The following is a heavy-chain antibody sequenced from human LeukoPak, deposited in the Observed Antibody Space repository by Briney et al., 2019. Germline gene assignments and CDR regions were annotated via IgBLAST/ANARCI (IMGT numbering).Heavy chain of an antibody. D-gene: IGHD1-1*01. CDR3: ARDHNWNDVRYYYYYMDV. CDR1: GYTFTGYY. CDR2: INPNSGGT. V-gene: IGHV1-2*02. J-gene: IGHJ6*03. Sequence: ASVKVSCKASGYTFTGYYMHRVRQAPGQGLEWMGWINPNSGGTNYAQKFQGRVTMTRDTSISTAYMELSRLRSDDTAVYYCARDHNWNDVRYYYYYMDVWGKGTTVTVSS.